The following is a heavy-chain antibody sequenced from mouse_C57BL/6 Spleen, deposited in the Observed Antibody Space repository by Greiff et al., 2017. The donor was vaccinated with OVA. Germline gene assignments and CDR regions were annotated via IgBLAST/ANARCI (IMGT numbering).Heavy chain of an antibody. V-gene: IGHV1-15*01. D-gene: IGHD2-14*01. J-gene: IGHJ3*01. CDR3: TRQEARDYRNDGFAY. CDR2: IDPETGGT. Sequence: QVQLQQSGAELVRPGASVTLSCKASGYTFTDYEMHWVKQTPVHGLEWIGAIDPETGGTAYNQKFKGKAILTADKSSSTAYMELRSLTSEDSAVYYGTRQEARDYRNDGFAYWGQGTLVTVSA. CDR1: GYTFTDYE.